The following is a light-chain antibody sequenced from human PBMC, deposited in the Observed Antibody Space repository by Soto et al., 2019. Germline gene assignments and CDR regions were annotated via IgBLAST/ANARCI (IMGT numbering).Light chain of an antibody. V-gene: IGKV3-20*01. CDR1: QSVDSNY. Sequence: DIVLTQSPGTLSLSPGEEFTLSCRASQSVDSNYLAWYRQKPGQATRLLIYGAYSRATGITDRFSGSGSGTDFTLTISRLEPEDFALYYCQQHDILPITVGPGTRLEIK. CDR3: QQHDILPIT. J-gene: IGKJ5*01. CDR2: GAY.